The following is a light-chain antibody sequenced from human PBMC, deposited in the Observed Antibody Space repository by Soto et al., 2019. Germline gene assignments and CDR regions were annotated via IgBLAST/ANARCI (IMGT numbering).Light chain of an antibody. CDR1: QSVSSN. CDR3: QQYNNWPRT. J-gene: IGKJ1*01. Sequence: EIVMTQSLATLSVSPGERATLSCRASQSVSSNLAWYQQKPGQAPRLLIYGASTRATGLPARFSGSGSGTEFTLTISSLQSEDFAVYYCQQYNNWPRTFGQGTKVDIK. V-gene: IGKV3-15*01. CDR2: GAS.